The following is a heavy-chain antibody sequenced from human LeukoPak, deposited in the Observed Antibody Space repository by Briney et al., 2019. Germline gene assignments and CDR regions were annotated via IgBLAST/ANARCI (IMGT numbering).Heavy chain of an antibody. Sequence: SETLSLTCTVSGGSINSYYWSWIRQPPGKGLEWIGYIYYSGSTYYNPSLKSRVTISVDTSKNQFSLKLSSVTAADTAVYYCARDAGGYSGSYPDYWGQGTLVTVSS. D-gene: IGHD1-26*01. CDR2: IYYSGST. J-gene: IGHJ4*02. CDR3: ARDAGGYSGSYPDY. V-gene: IGHV4-59*12. CDR1: GGSINSYY.